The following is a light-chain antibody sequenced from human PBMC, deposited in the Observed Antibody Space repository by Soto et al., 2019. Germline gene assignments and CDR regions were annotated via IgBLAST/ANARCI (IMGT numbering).Light chain of an antibody. CDR3: QQYDKSLSPVT. V-gene: IGKV3-15*01. J-gene: IGKJ4*01. CDR1: RSVGTN. CDR2: GAS. Sequence: DIILTQSPATLSVSPGERATLSCRASRSVGTNLAGYQHNLGQGPRLLLYGASTRVTGVPARFSGCGSGTGFPLIFSYLKSEDLGVYYCQQYDKSLSPVTLGGGTNVQI.